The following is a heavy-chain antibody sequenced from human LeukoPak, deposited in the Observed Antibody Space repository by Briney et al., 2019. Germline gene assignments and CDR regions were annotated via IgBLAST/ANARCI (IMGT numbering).Heavy chain of an antibody. Sequence: GGSLRLSCAASGFTFSNYWMHWVRQAPGKGLVWVSRINSDGSSTSYADSVKGRFTISRDNAKNTLYLQMNSLRAEDTAVYYCARGGGGLNWNDEDGRIDYWGQGTLVTVSS. CDR3: ARGGGGLNWNDEDGRIDY. CDR1: GFTFSNYW. D-gene: IGHD1-1*01. V-gene: IGHV3-74*01. CDR2: INSDGSST. J-gene: IGHJ4*02.